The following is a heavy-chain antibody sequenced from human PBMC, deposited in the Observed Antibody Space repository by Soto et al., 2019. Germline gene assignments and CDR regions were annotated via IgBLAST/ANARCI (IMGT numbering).Heavy chain of an antibody. CDR2: FSLSGTT. J-gene: IGHJ4*01. D-gene: IGHD2-8*02. V-gene: IGHV4-4*07. CDR1: GASITGTSY. CDR3: ARRMTPPGAPAWYYFDS. Sequence: SETLSLTCTVSGASITGTSYWSWIRQPAGKGLEWIGRFSLSGTTNYNPSLRSRVTMSADVSKNQFSLRLTSVTAADTALYYCARRMTPPGAPAWYYFDSWGHGTLVTVSS.